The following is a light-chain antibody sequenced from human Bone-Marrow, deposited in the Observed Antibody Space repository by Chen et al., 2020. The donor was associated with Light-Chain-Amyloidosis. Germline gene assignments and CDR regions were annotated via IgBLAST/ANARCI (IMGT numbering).Light chain of an antibody. CDR1: SSNIGSNT. J-gene: IGLJ3*02. V-gene: IGLV1-44*01. Sequence: QSVLTQPPSASGTPGRRVTISCSGSSSNIGSNTVNWYQQLPGTAPKLLIYSNNQRPSGVPDRFSGSKSGTSASLAISGLQSEDEGDYYCAAWDGSLSGWVFGGGTKLTVL. CDR3: AAWDGSLSGWV. CDR2: SNN.